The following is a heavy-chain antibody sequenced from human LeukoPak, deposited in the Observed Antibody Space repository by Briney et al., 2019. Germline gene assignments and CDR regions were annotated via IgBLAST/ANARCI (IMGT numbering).Heavy chain of an antibody. V-gene: IGHV1-69*13. D-gene: IGHD3-22*01. Sequence: GASVKVSCKASGGTFSSYAISWVRQAPGQGLEWMGGIIPIFGTANYAQKLQGRVTITADESTSTAYMELSSLRSEDTAVYYCAREKSYYDSSGYCDYWGQGTLVTVSS. CDR3: AREKSYYDSSGYCDY. CDR2: IIPIFGTA. CDR1: GGTFSSYA. J-gene: IGHJ4*02.